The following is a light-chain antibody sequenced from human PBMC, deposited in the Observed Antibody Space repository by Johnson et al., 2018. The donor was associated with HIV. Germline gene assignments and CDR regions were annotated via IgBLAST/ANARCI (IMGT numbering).Light chain of an antibody. Sequence: QSVLTQPPSVSAAPGQKVTVSCSGSSSNIGNNYVSWYQQLPGTAPKLLIYENNKRPSGIPDRFSGSKSGTSATLAITGLQTGDEADYYCGTWDSSLSTGVFGTVTKVTVL. V-gene: IGLV1-51*02. CDR3: GTWDSSLSTGV. CDR1: SSNIGNNY. J-gene: IGLJ1*01. CDR2: ENN.